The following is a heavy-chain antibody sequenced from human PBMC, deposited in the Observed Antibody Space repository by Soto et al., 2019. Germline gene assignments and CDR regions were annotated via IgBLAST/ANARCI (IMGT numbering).Heavy chain of an antibody. Sequence: GASLKISCKGSGYSFTSYWISWVRQMPGKGLEWMGRIDPSDSYTNYSPSFQGHVTISADKSISTAYLQWSSLKASDTAMYYCARPGGPISINYYYGMDVWGQGTTVTVSS. J-gene: IGHJ6*02. D-gene: IGHD3-3*02. CDR2: IDPSDSYT. V-gene: IGHV5-10-1*01. CDR1: GYSFTSYW. CDR3: ARPGGPISINYYYGMDV.